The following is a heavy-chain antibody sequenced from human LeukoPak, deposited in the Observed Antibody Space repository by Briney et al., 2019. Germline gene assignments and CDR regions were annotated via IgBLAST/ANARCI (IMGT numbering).Heavy chain of an antibody. Sequence: GGSLRLSCAASGINFSGYAMHWVRQAPGKGLEWVAIISYDGSNKNYADSVKGRLTTSRDNSNNMLFLQLNSLRTDDTAVYFCATAYSSGWADYWGQGTLVTVSS. D-gene: IGHD6-19*01. J-gene: IGHJ4*02. CDR3: ATAYSSGWADY. V-gene: IGHV3-30*04. CDR1: GINFSGYA. CDR2: ISYDGSNK.